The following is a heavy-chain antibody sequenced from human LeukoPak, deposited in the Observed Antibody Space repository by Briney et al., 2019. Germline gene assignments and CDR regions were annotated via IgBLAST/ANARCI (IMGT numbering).Heavy chain of an antibody. CDR3: ARETLPVAAADRGGWFDP. V-gene: IGHV3-33*01. J-gene: IGHJ5*02. CDR1: GFTFSSYG. D-gene: IGHD6-13*01. Sequence: GRSLRLSCAASGFTFSSYGMHWVRQAPGRGLEWVAVIWYDGSNKYYADSVKGRFTISRDNSKNTLYLQMNSLRAEDTAVYYCARETLPVAAADRGGWFDPWSQGTLVTVSS. CDR2: IWYDGSNK.